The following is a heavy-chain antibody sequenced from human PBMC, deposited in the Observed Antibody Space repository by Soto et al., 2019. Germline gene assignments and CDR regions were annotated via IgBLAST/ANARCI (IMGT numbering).Heavy chain of an antibody. V-gene: IGHV5-51*01. CDR1: GYSFIDYW. CDR3: NWFDR. D-gene: IGHD3-10*01. CDR2: IYPGDSDT. J-gene: IGHJ5*02. Sequence: GESLKISCKGSGYSFIDYWIAWVRQVPGKGLEWMGVIYPGDSDTRYSPSFQGHVTISADKSISTAADTAVYYCARRVVRGVTNWFDRWGQGTLVTVSS.